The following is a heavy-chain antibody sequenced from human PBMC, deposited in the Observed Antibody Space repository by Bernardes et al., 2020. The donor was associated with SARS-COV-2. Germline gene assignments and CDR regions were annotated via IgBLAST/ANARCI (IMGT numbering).Heavy chain of an antibody. J-gene: IGHJ5*01. CDR1: SDSISNYF. D-gene: IGHD3-10*01. CDR2: VYYTGGT. V-gene: IGHV4-59*08. CDR3: ATHKGSRGPFDS. Sequence: SETLSLTCTFSSDSISNYFWTWIRQPPGKGLEWIGYVYYTGGTNYNPSLKSRVTISVDTSKKQFSLNLNSVTATDTAVYYCATHKGSRGPFDSWGQGTLVTVSS.